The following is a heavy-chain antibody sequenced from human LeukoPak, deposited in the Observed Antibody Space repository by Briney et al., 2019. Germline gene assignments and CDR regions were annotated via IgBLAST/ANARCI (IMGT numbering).Heavy chain of an antibody. CDR1: GFTFISYW. CDR2: IKQDGHEK. V-gene: IGHV3-7*01. J-gene: IGHJ4*02. Sequence: GGSLRLSSAASGFTFISYWMTWVRQAPGKGLEWVANIKQDGHEKYYVDSVKGRFTISRDNAKNSLYLQMNSLRAEDTAVYYCARADYGDSVDYWGQGTLVTVSS. CDR3: ARADYGDSVDY. D-gene: IGHD4-17*01.